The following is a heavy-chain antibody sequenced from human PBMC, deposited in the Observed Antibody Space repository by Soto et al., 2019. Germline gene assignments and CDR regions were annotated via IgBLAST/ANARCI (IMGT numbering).Heavy chain of an antibody. CDR1: GFTFSSYA. J-gene: IGHJ3*02. D-gene: IGHD2-15*01. Sequence: GGSLRLSCAASGFTFSSYAMSWVRQAPGKGLEWVSAISGSGGSTYYADSVKGRFTISRDNSKNTLYLQMNSLRAEDTAVYYCAKDLGYCSGGSCYPWAFDIWGQGTMVTVSS. CDR2: ISGSGGST. V-gene: IGHV3-23*01. CDR3: AKDLGYCSGGSCYPWAFDI.